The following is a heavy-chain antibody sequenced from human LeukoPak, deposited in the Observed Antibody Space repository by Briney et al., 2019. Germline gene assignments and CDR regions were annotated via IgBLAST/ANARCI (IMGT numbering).Heavy chain of an antibody. D-gene: IGHD4-17*01. CDR1: GFTFSSYA. CDR3: ARALNYGDHPVEADY. CDR2: ISYDGSNK. Sequence: GGSLRLSCAASGFTFSSYAMHWVRQAPGKGLEWVAVISYDGSNKYYADSVKGRFTISRDNSKNTLYLQMNSLRAEDTAVYYCARALNYGDHPVEADYWGQGTLVTVSS. V-gene: IGHV3-30-3*01. J-gene: IGHJ4*02.